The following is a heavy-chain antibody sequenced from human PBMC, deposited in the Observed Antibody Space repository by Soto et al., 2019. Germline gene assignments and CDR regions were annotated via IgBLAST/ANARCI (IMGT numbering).Heavy chain of an antibody. J-gene: IGHJ4*02. CDR3: ATGFLGLCTGGNCPLDY. CDR1: GFTFSRQA. D-gene: IGHD2-15*01. V-gene: IGHV3-33*01. Sequence: GGSLRLSCAASGFTFSRQAMHWVRQAPGRGLEWVAVIWYHGIDKYYADSVKGRFTISRDNSKNTVYLQMNSLRGEDTAVYYCATGFLGLCTGGNCPLDYWGQGTLVTVSS. CDR2: IWYHGIDK.